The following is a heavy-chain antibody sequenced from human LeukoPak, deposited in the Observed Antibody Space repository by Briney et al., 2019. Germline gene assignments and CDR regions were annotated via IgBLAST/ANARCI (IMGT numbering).Heavy chain of an antibody. CDR1: GASVSSYY. V-gene: IGHV4-59*08. CDR2: IYYSGST. J-gene: IGHJ4*02. Sequence: SETLSLTCTVSGASVSSYYWSWIRQPPGKGLEWIGYIYYSGSTNYNPSLKSRVTISVDTSKNQFSLKLSSVTAADTAVYYCASFYSSRGYWGQGTLVTVSS. D-gene: IGHD6-19*01. CDR3: ASFYSSRGY.